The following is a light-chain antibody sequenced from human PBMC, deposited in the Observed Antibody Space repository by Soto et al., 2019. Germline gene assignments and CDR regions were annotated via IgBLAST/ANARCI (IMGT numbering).Light chain of an antibody. CDR3: QHYNSYSEA. CDR1: QTISSW. V-gene: IGKV1-5*03. J-gene: IGKJ1*01. CDR2: KAS. Sequence: DVQMTQSPSTLSGSVGDRVTITCRASQTISSWLAWYQQKPGKAPKLLIYKASTLKSGVPSRFIGSGSGTEFTLTISSLQPDDFAPYYCQHYNSYSEAFGQGTKVDIK.